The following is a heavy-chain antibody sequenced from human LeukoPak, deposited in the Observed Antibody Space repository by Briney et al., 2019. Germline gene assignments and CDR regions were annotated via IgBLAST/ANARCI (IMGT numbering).Heavy chain of an antibody. Sequence: PGGSLRLSCAASGFTLSSYAMNWVRQAPGKGLEWVSAISGSGGSIYYADSVKGRFTISRDNSKNTLYLQMNSLRAEDTAVYHCAKLPYFAYFDYWGQGTLVSVSS. CDR2: ISGSGGSI. D-gene: IGHD3-9*01. CDR3: AKLPYFAYFDY. CDR1: GFTLSSYA. V-gene: IGHV3-23*01. J-gene: IGHJ4*02.